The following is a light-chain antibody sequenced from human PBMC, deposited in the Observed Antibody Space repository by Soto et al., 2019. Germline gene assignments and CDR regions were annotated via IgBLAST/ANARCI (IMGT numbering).Light chain of an antibody. V-gene: IGKV1-5*03. Sequence: DIQMTQSPSTLSASVGDRVTITCRASQSISTWLAWYQQKPGKAPKLLIYKASSLRNGVPSRFSGSGSGTEFTLTIYSLPPDVFASYYCQQYNGYPHTFGQGTKLEIK. CDR1: QSISTW. J-gene: IGKJ2*01. CDR2: KAS. CDR3: QQYNGYPHT.